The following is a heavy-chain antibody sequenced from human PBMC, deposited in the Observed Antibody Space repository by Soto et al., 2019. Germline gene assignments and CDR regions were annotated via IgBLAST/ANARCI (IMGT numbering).Heavy chain of an antibody. CDR1: GGSFSGYY. J-gene: IGHJ4*02. CDR3: ACSGRVVNGVAAPGDCFAY. D-gene: IGHD2-21*01. CDR2: INHSGST. V-gene: IGHV4-34*01. Sequence: SETLSLTCAVYGGSFSGYYWSWIRQPPGKGLEWLGEINHSGSTNYNPSLKSRVTISVDTSKNQFSLKLSSVTAADPAVYYCACSGRVVNGVAAPGDCFAYWGKGTLVTVSS.